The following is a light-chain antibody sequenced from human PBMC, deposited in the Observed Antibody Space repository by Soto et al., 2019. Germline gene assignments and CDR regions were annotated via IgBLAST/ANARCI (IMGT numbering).Light chain of an antibody. CDR2: YVN. CDR3: SSYTSTASYV. J-gene: IGLJ1*01. CDR1: SSDIGGYNY. V-gene: IGLV2-14*03. Sequence: SPLTQPASLSRSPGQSITISCTGHSSDIGGYNYVSWYQQHPGKAPKLIINYVNNRPSGVSNRFSGSKSGNTASLTISGLQADDEGDYYCSSYTSTASYVFGTRTKVTVL.